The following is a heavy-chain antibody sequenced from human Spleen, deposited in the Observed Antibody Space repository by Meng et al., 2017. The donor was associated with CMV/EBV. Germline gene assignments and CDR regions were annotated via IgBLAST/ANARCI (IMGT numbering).Heavy chain of an antibody. CDR2: ISSSNSYI. D-gene: IGHD3-10*01. V-gene: IGHV3-21*01. J-gene: IGHJ4*02. CDR3: ARDPQLLHYYGSGSYYGH. CDR1: GFTFSSYS. Sequence: GESLKISCAASGFTFSSYSMNWVRQAPGKGLEWVSSISSSNSYIYHADSVKGRFTISRDNAKNSLYLQMNSLRAEDTAVYYCARDPQLLHYYGSGSYYGHWGQGTLVTVSS.